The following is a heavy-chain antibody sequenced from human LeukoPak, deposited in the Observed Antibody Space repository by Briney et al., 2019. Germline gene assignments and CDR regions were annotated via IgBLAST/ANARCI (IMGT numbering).Heavy chain of an antibody. D-gene: IGHD2-15*01. CDR2: INHSGST. J-gene: IGHJ4*02. CDR1: GGSFSGYY. Sequence: SETLSLTCAVYGGSFSGYYWSWIRQPPGKGLEWIGEINHSGSTNYNPSLKSRVTISVDTSKNQFSLKLSSVTAADTAVYYCARVRRYCSGGSCYSSTFDYRGQGTLVTVSS. CDR3: ARVRRYCSGGSCYSSTFDY. V-gene: IGHV4-34*01.